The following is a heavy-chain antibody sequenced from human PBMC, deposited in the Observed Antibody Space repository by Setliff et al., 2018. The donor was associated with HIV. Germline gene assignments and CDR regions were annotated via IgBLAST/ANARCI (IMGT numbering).Heavy chain of an antibody. Sequence: GGSLRLSCITSGFTFGDYVMSWFRQAPGKGLEWVGFIRSKAHGGTTEYAASVEVRFIISRDDSKNTLYLQMNSLKTEDTAVYYCTTGNYDFWSDSSGYFDYWGQGTLVTVSS. V-gene: IGHV3-49*03. CDR2: IRSKAHGGTT. J-gene: IGHJ4*02. D-gene: IGHD3-3*01. CDR3: TTGNYDFWSDSSGYFDY. CDR1: GFTFGDYV.